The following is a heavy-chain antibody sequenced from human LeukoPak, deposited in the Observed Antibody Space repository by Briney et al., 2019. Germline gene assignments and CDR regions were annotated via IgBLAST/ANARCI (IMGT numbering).Heavy chain of an antibody. D-gene: IGHD2-21*02. CDR1: GFTFSSYG. CDR3: AKDSGIVVVTFYFDY. CDR2: IWYDGSNK. J-gene: IGHJ4*02. V-gene: IGHV3-33*06. Sequence: GGSLRLSCAASGFTFSSYGMHWVRQAPGKGLEWVAVIWYDGSNKYYADSVKGRFTISRDNSKNTLYLQMNSLRAEDTAVYYCAKDSGIVVVTFYFDYWGQGTLSPSPQ.